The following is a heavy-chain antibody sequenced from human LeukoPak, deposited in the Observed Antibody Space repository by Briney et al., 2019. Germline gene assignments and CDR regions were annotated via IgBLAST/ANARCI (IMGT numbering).Heavy chain of an antibody. CDR2: ISSSGTYI. V-gene: IGHV3-21*01. J-gene: IGHJ6*03. D-gene: IGHD3-3*01. CDR1: GFTFSRFS. CDR3: ARYNLGRYDFPYYYYMDV. Sequence: GGSLRLSCAASGFTFSRFSMNWVRQAPGTGLEWVSSISSSGTYIYYADSVKGRFTISRDSAKNSLYLQMNSLRAEDTAVYYCARYNLGRYDFPYYYYMDVWGKGTTVTVSS.